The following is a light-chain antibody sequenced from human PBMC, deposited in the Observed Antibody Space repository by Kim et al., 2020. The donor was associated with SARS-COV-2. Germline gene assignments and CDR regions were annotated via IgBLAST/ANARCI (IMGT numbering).Light chain of an antibody. CDR3: ATWDVSLNGYV. CDR2: STN. CDR1: TSNVGRKI. J-gene: IGLJ1*01. Sequence: GQRVTIPSSGSTSNVGRKIVNWTQQLPGTAPKVLIYSTNHRPSGVPDRFAGSKSGTSASLAISGLQSEDEADYYCATWDVSLNGYVFGTGTKVTFL. V-gene: IGLV1-44*01.